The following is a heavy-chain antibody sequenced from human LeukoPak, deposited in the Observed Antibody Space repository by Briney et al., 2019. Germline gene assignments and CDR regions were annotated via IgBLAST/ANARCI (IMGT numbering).Heavy chain of an antibody. CDR1: GFTFSSYG. Sequence: PGGSLRLSCAASGFTFSSYGMHWVRQAPGKGLEWVAFIRYDGSNKYYADSVKGRFTISRDNSKNTLYLQMNSLRAEDTAVYYCAREAHDWDAFDIWGQGTMVTVSS. J-gene: IGHJ3*02. V-gene: IGHV3-30*02. CDR2: IRYDGSNK. CDR3: AREAHDWDAFDI. D-gene: IGHD3-3*01.